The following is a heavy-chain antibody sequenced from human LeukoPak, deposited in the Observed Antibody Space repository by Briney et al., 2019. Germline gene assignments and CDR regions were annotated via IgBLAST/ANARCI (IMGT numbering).Heavy chain of an antibody. CDR3: ARGRFFAGGAFYFDH. CDR1: GGSVSSGSFY. CDR2: VYFSGST. V-gene: IGHV4-61*01. J-gene: IGHJ4*02. D-gene: IGHD3-3*01. Sequence: PETLSLTCTVSGGSVSSGSFYWSWIRQPPGKGLEWIGCVYFSGSTNYNPSLKSRVTMSVDTSKSHFSLKLSSVTAADTAVYYCARGRFFAGGAFYFDHWGQGTLVTVSS.